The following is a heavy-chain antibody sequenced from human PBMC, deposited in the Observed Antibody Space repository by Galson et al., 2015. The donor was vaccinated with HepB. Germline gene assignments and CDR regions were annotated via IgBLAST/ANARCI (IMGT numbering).Heavy chain of an antibody. J-gene: IGHJ4*02. Sequence: SLRLSCAASGFTFSSYSMNWVRQAPGKGLEWVSYISSSSSTIYYADSVKGRFTISRDNAKNSLYLQMNSLRDEDTAVYYCATWGNIGLRDETFDYWGQGTLVTVSS. CDR2: ISSSSSTI. CDR1: GFTFSSYS. V-gene: IGHV3-48*02. CDR3: ATWGNIGLRDETFDY. D-gene: IGHD3-16*01.